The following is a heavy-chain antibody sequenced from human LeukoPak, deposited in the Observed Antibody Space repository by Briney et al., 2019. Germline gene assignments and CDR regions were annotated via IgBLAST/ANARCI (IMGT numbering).Heavy chain of an antibody. V-gene: IGHV3-23*01. CDR2: ISASGGST. Sequence: PGGSLRLSCAASGFTFRSYAMSWVRQAPGKGLEWVSGISASGGSTYYADSVKGRFTISRDNSKNTLYLQMNSLRAEDTAVYYCAKEEGMSLDYWGQGTLVTVSS. CDR3: AKEEGMSLDY. CDR1: GFTFRSYA. J-gene: IGHJ4*02.